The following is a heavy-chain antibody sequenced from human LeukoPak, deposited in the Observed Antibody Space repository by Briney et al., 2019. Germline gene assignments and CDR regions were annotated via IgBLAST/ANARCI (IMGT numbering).Heavy chain of an antibody. J-gene: IGHJ4*02. CDR3: ARAGDITIFGVVITGPNDY. Sequence: GASVKVSCKASGYTFTGYYMHWVRQAPGQGLEWMGWINPNSGGTNYAQKFQGRVTMTRDTSISTTYMELSWLRSDDTAVYYCARAGDITIFGVVITGPNDYWGQGTLITVSS. V-gene: IGHV1-2*02. D-gene: IGHD3-3*01. CDR1: GYTFTGYY. CDR2: INPNSGGT.